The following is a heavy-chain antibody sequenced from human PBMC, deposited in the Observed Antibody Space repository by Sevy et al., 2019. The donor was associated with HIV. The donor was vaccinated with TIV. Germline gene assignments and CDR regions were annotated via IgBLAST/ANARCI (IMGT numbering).Heavy chain of an antibody. V-gene: IGHV1-69*13. Sequence: ASGKVSCKASGGTFSSYAISWVRQAPGQGLEWMGGIIPIFGTANYAQKFQGRVTITEDESTSTAYMELSSLRSEDTAVYYCARGARGYSGYDSYYFDYWGQGTLVTVSS. J-gene: IGHJ4*02. D-gene: IGHD5-12*01. CDR1: GGTFSSYA. CDR3: ARGARGYSGYDSYYFDY. CDR2: IIPIFGTA.